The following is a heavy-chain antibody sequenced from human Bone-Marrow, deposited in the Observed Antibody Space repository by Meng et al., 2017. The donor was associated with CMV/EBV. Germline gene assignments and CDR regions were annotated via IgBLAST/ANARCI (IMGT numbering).Heavy chain of an antibody. CDR2: VVPLLGIA. J-gene: IGHJ3*02. CDR1: GGTFRAYT. CDR3: ARDMAFCSSTNCNAAAFDI. V-gene: IGHV1-69*04. D-gene: IGHD2-2*01. Sequence: SVKVSCKGTGGTFRAYTINWVRQVPGQGLEWMGRVVPLLGIANYAQKFQGRVTITADKSTTTAYMYLSSLRSEDTAVYYCARDMAFCSSTNCNAAAFDIWGQGTMVTVSS.